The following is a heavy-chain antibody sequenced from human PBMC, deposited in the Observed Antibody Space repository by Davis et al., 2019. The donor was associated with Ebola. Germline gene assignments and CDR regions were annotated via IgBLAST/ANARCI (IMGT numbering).Heavy chain of an antibody. Sequence: SETLSLTCAVYGGSFSGYYWSWIRQPPGKGLEWIGEINHSGSTNYNPSLKSRVTISVDTSKNQFSLKLSSVTAADTAVYYCARVRYSSGWTTRYYFDYWGQGTLVTVSS. D-gene: IGHD6-19*01. J-gene: IGHJ4*02. CDR3: ARVRYSSGWTTRYYFDY. CDR1: GGSFSGYY. CDR2: INHSGST. V-gene: IGHV4-34*01.